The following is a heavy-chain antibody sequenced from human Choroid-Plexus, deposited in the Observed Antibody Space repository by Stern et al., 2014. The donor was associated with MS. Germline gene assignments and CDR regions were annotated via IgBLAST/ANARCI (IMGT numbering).Heavy chain of an antibody. CDR2: TSVYNGST. Sequence: VQLVQSGPEVKKPGASVKVSCKASGFTFSNYDVTWVRQAPGQGLEWMGWTSVYNGSTNSAQKYQGRVSRTTDTSASTAYMELRSLRPDDTAVYYCARRTAIGRQNCFDPWGQGTLVTVSS. D-gene: IGHD1-1*01. J-gene: IGHJ5*02. V-gene: IGHV1-18*04. CDR1: GFTFSNYD. CDR3: ARRTAIGRQNCFDP.